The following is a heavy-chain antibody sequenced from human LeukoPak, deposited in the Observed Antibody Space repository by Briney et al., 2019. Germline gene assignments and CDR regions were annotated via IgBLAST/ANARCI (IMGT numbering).Heavy chain of an antibody. CDR1: GFSLSTSGMR. V-gene: IGHV2-70*04. CDR3: ARIRNYDLDY. Sequence: SGPALVKPTQTLTLTCTFSGFSLSTSGMRVSWIRQPPGKALEWLARIDWDDDKFYSTSLKTRLTISKDTSKNQVVLTMTNMDPVDTATYHCARIRNYDLDYWGQGTLVTVSS. J-gene: IGHJ4*02. D-gene: IGHD1-7*01. CDR2: IDWDDDK.